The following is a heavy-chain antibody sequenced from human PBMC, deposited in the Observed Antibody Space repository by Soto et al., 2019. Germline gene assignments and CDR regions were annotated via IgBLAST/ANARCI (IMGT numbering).Heavy chain of an antibody. CDR1: GGSISSYY. D-gene: IGHD6-6*01. Sequence: SETQSLTCTVSGGSISSYYWSWIRQPPGKGLEWIGYIYYSGSTNYNPSLKSRVTISVDTSKNQFSLKLSSVTAADTAVYFFSKRTYSSSRYDNWFDPWGQGTLVTVSS. CDR3: SKRTYSSSRYDNWFDP. J-gene: IGHJ5*02. V-gene: IGHV4-59*01. CDR2: IYYSGST.